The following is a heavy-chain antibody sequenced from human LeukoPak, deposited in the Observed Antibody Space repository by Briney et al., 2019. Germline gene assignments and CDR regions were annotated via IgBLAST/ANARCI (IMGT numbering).Heavy chain of an antibody. CDR3: AKTIPSWYFDL. CDR1: GFTFSTSE. Sequence: GGSLRLSCAASGFTFSTSEMSWVRQAPGKGLEWVSAIAVGGGTTYADSVKGRFIISRDNSKNTLYLQMSSLRAEDTAIYYCAKTIPSWYFDLWGRGTLVTVSS. CDR2: IAVGGGTT. D-gene: IGHD5-24*01. V-gene: IGHV3-23*01. J-gene: IGHJ2*01.